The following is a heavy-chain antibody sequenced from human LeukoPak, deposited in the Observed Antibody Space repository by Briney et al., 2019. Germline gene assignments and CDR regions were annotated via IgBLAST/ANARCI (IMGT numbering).Heavy chain of an antibody. Sequence: SETLSLTCAVYGGSFSGYYWSWIRQPPGKGLEWIGEINHSGSTNYNPSLKSRVTISVDTSKNQFSLKLSSVTAADTAVYYCARGGGIVATITFDYWGQGTLVTVSS. CDR1: GGSFSGYY. J-gene: IGHJ4*02. D-gene: IGHD5-12*01. V-gene: IGHV4-34*01. CDR2: INHSGST. CDR3: ARGGGIVATITFDY.